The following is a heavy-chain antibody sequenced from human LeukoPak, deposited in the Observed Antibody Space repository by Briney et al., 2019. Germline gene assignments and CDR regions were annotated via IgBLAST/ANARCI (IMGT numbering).Heavy chain of an antibody. J-gene: IGHJ3*02. CDR1: GYSISSGYY. Sequence: SETLSLTCAVSGYSISSGYYWGWIRQPPAKGMEWIGSIYHSGSTYDNHSLKSRVTTSVDKSKYLFSVKLRAESAADTAVYYCGRERARDGFDIWGQGTMVTVSS. CDR2: IYHSGST. V-gene: IGHV4-38-2*02. CDR3: GRERARDGFDI.